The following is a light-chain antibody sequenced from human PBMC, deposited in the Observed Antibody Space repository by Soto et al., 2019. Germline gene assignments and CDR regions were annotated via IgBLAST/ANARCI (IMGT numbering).Light chain of an antibody. CDR3: QQYNNWPAT. CDR2: GAS. V-gene: IGKV3-15*01. Sequence: VMTQSPATLSVSPGERATLSCRASQSVSSNLAWYQQKPGQAPRLLIYGASTRATGIPARFSGSGSGTEFTLTISSLQSEDFAVYYCQQYNNWPATFGQGTKVEIK. J-gene: IGKJ1*01. CDR1: QSVSSN.